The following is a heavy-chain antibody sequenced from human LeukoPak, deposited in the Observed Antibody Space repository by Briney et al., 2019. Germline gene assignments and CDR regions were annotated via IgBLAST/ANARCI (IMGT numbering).Heavy chain of an antibody. D-gene: IGHD1/OR15-1a*01. V-gene: IGHV4-59*01. CDR2: IYYSGST. J-gene: IGHJ4*02. Sequence: PSETLSLTFTVSGGPISSYYWNWIRQPPGKGLEWIGYIYYSGSTNYNPSLKSRVTISVDTSKNQFSLTLSSVTAADTAVYYCARQQRDYFDYWGQGTLVTVSS. CDR3: ARQQRDYFDY. CDR1: GGPISSYY.